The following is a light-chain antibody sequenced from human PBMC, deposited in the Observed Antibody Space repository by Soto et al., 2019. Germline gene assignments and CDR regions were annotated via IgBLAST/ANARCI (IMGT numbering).Light chain of an antibody. CDR1: SSDVGGYNY. V-gene: IGLV2-8*01. CDR2: EVN. Sequence: QSALTQPPSASGSPGQSVAISCTGTSSDVGGYNYVSWYQQHPGKAPKLMIYEVNKRPSGVPDRFSASKSGNTASLTVSGLQAEVEADYYCSSYAGSSNVFGTGSKVTV. J-gene: IGLJ1*01. CDR3: SSYAGSSNV.